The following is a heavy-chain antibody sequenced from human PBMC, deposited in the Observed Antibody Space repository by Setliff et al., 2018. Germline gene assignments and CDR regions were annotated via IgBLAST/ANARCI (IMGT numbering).Heavy chain of an antibody. J-gene: IGHJ4*02. V-gene: IGHV1-69*11. CDR2: IIPILETT. CDR1: GGAFSNYG. D-gene: IGHD3-3*01. CDR3: ARWNGSGYFYY. Sequence: ASVKVSCKVSGGAFSNYGLSWVRQAPGQGLLWMGRIIPILETTNYAQNFQGRVSITADESTRTAYMELSSLTFEDTAVYYCARWNGSGYFYYWGQGTWVTVSS.